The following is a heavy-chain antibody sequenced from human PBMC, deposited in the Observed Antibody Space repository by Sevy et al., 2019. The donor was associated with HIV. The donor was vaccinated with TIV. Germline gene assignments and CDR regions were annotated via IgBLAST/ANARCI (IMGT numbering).Heavy chain of an antibody. CDR3: AKGQGYDYIWGNERSEYYFDY. CDR2: ISHDGSYQ. CDR1: RFTFSTYD. D-gene: IGHD3-16*01. J-gene: IGHJ4*02. Sequence: GGSLRLSCAASRFTFSTYDIHWVRQAPGKGLEWVAVISHDGSYQYYTDSVKGRFTISGDGSKNKAYLQRNSLRADDSGVYYCAKGQGYDYIWGNERSEYYFDYWGQGTLVTVSS. V-gene: IGHV3-30*18.